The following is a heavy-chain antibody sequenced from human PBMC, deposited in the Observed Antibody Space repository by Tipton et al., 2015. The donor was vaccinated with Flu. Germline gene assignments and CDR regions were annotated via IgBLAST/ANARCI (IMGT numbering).Heavy chain of an antibody. V-gene: IGHV3-30-3*01. CDR2: ISYDGSNK. CDR1: GFPFNSYA. J-gene: IGHJ2*01. D-gene: IGHD1-1*01. Sequence: AASGFPFNSYAIHWVRQAPGKGLEWVAVISYDGSNKHYADSVKGRFTISRDNAKNSLYLQMNSLRAEDTAVYYCAREMNGWFFDLWGRGTLVTVSS. CDR3: AREMNGWFFDL.